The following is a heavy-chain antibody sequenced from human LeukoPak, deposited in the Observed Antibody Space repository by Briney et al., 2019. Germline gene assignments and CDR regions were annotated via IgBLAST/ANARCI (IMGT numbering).Heavy chain of an antibody. Sequence: PGRSLRLSCAASGFTFDDYAIHWVRQAPGKGLEWVSGINWNSNNIDYADSVKGRFTISRDNGKNSLYLQMNSLRAEDTALYYCAKASSGYYSAILGWGQGTLVTVSS. CDR3: AKASSGYYSAILG. V-gene: IGHV3-9*01. CDR1: GFTFDDYA. J-gene: IGHJ4*02. D-gene: IGHD3-22*01. CDR2: INWNSNNI.